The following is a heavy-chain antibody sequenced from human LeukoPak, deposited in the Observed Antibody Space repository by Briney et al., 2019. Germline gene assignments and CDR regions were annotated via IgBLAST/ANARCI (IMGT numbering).Heavy chain of an antibody. D-gene: IGHD3-22*01. J-gene: IGHJ4*02. CDR1: GGTFSSYA. V-gene: IGHV1-8*02. CDR3: ARGFSYYYDSSGYYYLDY. Sequence: ASVKVSCKASGGTFSSYAISWVRQATGQGLEWMGWMNPNSGNTGYAQKFQGRVTMTRNTSISTAYMELSSLRSEDTAVYYCARGFSYYYDSSGYYYLDYWGQGTLVTVSS. CDR2: MNPNSGNT.